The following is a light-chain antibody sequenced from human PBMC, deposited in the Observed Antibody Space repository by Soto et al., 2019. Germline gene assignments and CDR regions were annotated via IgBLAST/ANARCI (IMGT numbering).Light chain of an antibody. CDR1: QRIGRN. J-gene: IGKJ1*01. Sequence: EILLTQSPATLSLSPGDSATLSCRASQRIGRNVARYQQKPGQAPRLLISAASTGAAGVPARFIAAGSGTVFTLTISSLQSEDFAIYYCQQYNTWPRTFDQGTKVEI. CDR2: AAS. CDR3: QQYNTWPRT. V-gene: IGKV3D-15*01.